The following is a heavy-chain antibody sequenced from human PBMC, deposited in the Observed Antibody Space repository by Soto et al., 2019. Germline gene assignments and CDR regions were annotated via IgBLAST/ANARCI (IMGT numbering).Heavy chain of an antibody. V-gene: IGHV6-1*01. CDR3: ARVGYCSGGSCSEFDY. J-gene: IGHJ4*02. D-gene: IGHD2-15*01. CDR1: GDSVSSNSAA. CDR2: TYYRSKWYN. Sequence: QSQTLSLTCAISGDSVSSNSAAWNWIRQSPSRGLEWLGRTYYRSKWYNDYAVSVKSRITINPDTSKNQFSLQLNSVTPEDTAVYYCARVGYCSGGSCSEFDYWGQGTLVTVSS.